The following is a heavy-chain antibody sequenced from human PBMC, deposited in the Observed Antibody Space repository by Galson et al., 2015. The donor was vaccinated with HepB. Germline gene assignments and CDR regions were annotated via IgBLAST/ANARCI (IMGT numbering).Heavy chain of an antibody. CDR2: INPASGRT. CDR3: SRDSGRGFYGIDG. D-gene: IGHD3-10*01. CDR1: GNTFTVYY. Sequence: SVKVSCKASGNTFTVYYINWVRQAPGHGLEWMGRINPASGRTEYSQKFQGTVTITKDTSANTAYMEVSSLRSEDTAVHYCSRDSGRGFYGIDGWCQGTTVIVAS. J-gene: IGHJ6*02. V-gene: IGHV1-3*01.